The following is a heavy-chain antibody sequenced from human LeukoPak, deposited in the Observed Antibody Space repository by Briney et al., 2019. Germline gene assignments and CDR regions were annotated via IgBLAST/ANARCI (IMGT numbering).Heavy chain of an antibody. J-gene: IGHJ4*02. CDR2: ISGSGGST. Sequence: GGSLRLSCAASGFTLSSYAMSWVRQAPGKGLEWDSAISGSGGSTYYADSVKGRFTISRDNSKNTLYLQMNSLRAEDTAVYYCAKDRGYCSGGSCYGNDYWGQGTLVTVSS. V-gene: IGHV3-23*01. CDR3: AKDRGYCSGGSCYGNDY. D-gene: IGHD2-15*01. CDR1: GFTLSSYA.